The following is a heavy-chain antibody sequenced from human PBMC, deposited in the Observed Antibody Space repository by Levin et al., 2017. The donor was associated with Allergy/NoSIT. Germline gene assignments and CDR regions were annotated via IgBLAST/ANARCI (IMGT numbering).Heavy chain of an antibody. CDR1: GYTFTGYY. CDR2: INPNSGGT. D-gene: IGHD2-2*01. CDR3: ARGPAAIFFRDAGYYYYMDV. Sequence: AASVKVSCKASGYTFTGYYMHWVRQAPGQGLEWMGWINPNSGGTNYAQKFQGRVTMTRDTSISTAYMELSRLRSDDTAVYYCARGPAAIFFRDAGYYYYMDVWGKGTTVTVSS. V-gene: IGHV1-2*02. J-gene: IGHJ6*03.